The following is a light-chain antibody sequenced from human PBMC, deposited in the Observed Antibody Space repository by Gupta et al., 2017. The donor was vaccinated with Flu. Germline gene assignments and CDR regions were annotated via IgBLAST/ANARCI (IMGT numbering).Light chain of an antibody. CDR1: SLRTYY. CDR3: NSRDSSGKHHV. J-gene: IGLJ1*01. CDR2: GKN. Sequence: SSELTQDPAVSVALGQTVRITCRGDSLRTYYASCYQQRPGQAPLLVIYGKNTRPSGIPDRFSGSGSGNTASVTITGAQAEDEADYYCNSRDSSGKHHVFGTGTRVTVL. V-gene: IGLV3-19*01.